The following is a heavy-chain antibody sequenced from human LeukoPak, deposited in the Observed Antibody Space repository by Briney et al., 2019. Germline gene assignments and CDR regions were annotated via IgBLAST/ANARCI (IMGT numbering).Heavy chain of an antibody. J-gene: IGHJ5*02. CDR3: ARVVVVAAEGNWFDP. CDR1: GGSISSGGYY. D-gene: IGHD2-15*01. CDR2: IYYSGST. V-gene: IGHV4-31*03. Sequence: SQTLSLTCTVSGGSISSGGYYWSWIRQHPGKGLEWIGYIYYSGSTYYNPPLKSRVTISVDTSKNQFSLKLSSVTAADTAVYYCARVVVVAAEGNWFDPWGQGTLVTVSS.